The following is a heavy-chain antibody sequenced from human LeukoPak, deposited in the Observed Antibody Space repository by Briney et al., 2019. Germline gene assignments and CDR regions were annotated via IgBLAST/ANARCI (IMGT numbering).Heavy chain of an antibody. D-gene: IGHD4-23*01. CDR3: ARARWLSYYFDY. V-gene: IGHV4-34*01. CDR2: INHSGST. Sequence: PSKTLSLTCAVYGGSFSGYYWSWIRQPPGKGLEWIGEINHSGSTNYNPSLKSRVTISVDTSKNQFSLKLSSVTAADTAVYYCARARWLSYYFDYWGQGTLVTVSS. CDR1: GGSFSGYY. J-gene: IGHJ4*02.